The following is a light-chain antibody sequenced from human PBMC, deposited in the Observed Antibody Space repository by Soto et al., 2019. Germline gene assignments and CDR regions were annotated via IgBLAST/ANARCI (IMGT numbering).Light chain of an antibody. J-gene: IGLJ2*01. V-gene: IGLV2-14*01. Sequence: QSALTQPASVSGSPGKSITISCTGTNNDVGGYNYVSWYQQHPTKAPKLMIYEVSNRPSGVSNRFSGSKSGNTASLTISGLQAEDEADYYCSSYTSSSTLVVFGGGTKLTVL. CDR1: NNDVGGYNY. CDR2: EVS. CDR3: SSYTSSSTLVV.